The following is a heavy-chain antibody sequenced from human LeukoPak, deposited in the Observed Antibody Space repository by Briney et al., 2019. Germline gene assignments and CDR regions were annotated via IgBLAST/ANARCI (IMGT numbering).Heavy chain of an antibody. CDR2: ISAYNGNT. V-gene: IGHV1-18*01. CDR3: ARVFGGGSYYLNYFDY. Sequence: ASVKVSCKASGYTFTSYGISWVRQAPGQGFEWMGWISAYNGNTNYAQKLQGRVTMTTDTSTSTAYMELRSLRSDDTAVYYCARVFGGGSYYLNYFDYWGQGTLVTVSS. D-gene: IGHD1-26*01. CDR1: GYTFTSYG. J-gene: IGHJ4*02.